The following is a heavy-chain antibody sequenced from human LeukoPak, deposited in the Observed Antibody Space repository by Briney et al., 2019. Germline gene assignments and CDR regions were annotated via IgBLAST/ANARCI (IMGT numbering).Heavy chain of an antibody. J-gene: IGHJ4*02. CDR1: GYTFTSYY. D-gene: IGHD3-22*01. Sequence: ASVKVSCKASGYTFTSYYMHWVRQAPGQGLEWMGIINPSGGSTSYAQKFQGRVTMDRDTSTSTVYMELSSLRSEDTAVYYCAILRWLLPGDYWGQGNLVTVSS. CDR3: AILRWLLPGDY. V-gene: IGHV1-46*01. CDR2: INPSGGST.